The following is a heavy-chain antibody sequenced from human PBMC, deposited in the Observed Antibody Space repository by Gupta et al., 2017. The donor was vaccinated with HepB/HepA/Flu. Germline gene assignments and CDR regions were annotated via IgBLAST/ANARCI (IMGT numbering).Heavy chain of an antibody. CDR2: IDTAGDT. CDR1: GFTLSSYD. V-gene: IGHV3-13*01. D-gene: IGHD2-8*02. J-gene: IGHJ2*01. Sequence: EVQLVESGGGLVQHGGSLRLSCALSGFTLSSYDLHWVRQVTGKGLEWVSGIDTAGDTYYPDSVKGRFTISRDSAKNSFYLQMNSLRAGDTAIYYCARYSTGGDWYFDLWGRGTLVTVSS. CDR3: ARYSTGGDWYFDL.